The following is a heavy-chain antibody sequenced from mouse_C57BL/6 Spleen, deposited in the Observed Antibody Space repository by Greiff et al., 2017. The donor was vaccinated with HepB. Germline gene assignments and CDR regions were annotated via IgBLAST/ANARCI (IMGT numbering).Heavy chain of an antibody. CDR2: IYPRSGNT. V-gene: IGHV1-81*01. Sequence: QVHVKQSGAELARPGASVKLSCKASGYTFTSYGISWVKQRTGQGLEWIGEIYPRSGNTYYNEKLKGKATLTADKSDSTAYMELRSLTSEDSAVYFCARYYDYDGDYYAMDYWGQGTSVTVSS. D-gene: IGHD2-4*01. CDR1: GYTFTSYG. J-gene: IGHJ4*01. CDR3: ARYYDYDGDYYAMDY.